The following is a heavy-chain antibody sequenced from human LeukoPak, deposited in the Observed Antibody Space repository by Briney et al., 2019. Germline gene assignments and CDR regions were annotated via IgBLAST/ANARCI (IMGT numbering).Heavy chain of an antibody. CDR2: ISSSSSTI. CDR1: GFTFSSYS. V-gene: IGHV3-48*04. Sequence: GGSLRLSCAASGFTFSSYSMNWVRQAPGKGLEWVSYISSSSSTIYYADSVKGRFTISRDNAKNSLYLQMNSLRAEDTAVCYCASFWSGGFDYWGQGTLVTVSS. CDR3: ASFWSGGFDY. J-gene: IGHJ4*02. D-gene: IGHD3-3*01.